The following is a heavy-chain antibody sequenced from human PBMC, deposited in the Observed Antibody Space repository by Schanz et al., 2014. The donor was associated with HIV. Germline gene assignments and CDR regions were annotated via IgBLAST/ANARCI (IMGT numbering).Heavy chain of an antibody. V-gene: IGHV3-30*18. CDR2: TSYDGIKK. D-gene: IGHD3-22*01. CDR3: AKDRNYYDSKYRGKGNYYYYYGMDV. Sequence: QVQLVESGGGVVQPGRSLRLSCAASGFTFSTNDMHWVRQVPGKGLEWVAVTSYDGIKKNFADSVRGRFTISRDNSKNTLYLQMKNLRTEDTAVYYCAKDRNYYDSKYRGKGNYYYYYGMDVWGQGTTVTVSS. CDR1: GFTFSTND. J-gene: IGHJ6*02.